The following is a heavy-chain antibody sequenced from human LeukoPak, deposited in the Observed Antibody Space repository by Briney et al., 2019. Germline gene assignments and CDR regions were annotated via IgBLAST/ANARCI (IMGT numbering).Heavy chain of an antibody. CDR3: ARQQGLQNLNFDY. D-gene: IGHD4-11*01. J-gene: IGHJ4*02. Sequence: ASVKVSCKRSGYTFTSYYIHWVRQAPGKGLEWMGIINPIGGTTDYPQKFQGRVTMTRDTSTSTVYMELTSLSPEDTAVYYCARQQGLQNLNFDYWGQGALVTVSS. CDR1: GYTFTSYY. CDR2: INPIGGTT. V-gene: IGHV1-46*01.